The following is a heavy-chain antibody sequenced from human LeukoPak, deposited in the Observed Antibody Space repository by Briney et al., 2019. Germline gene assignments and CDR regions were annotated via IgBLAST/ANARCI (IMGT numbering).Heavy chain of an antibody. CDR3: ARGVDSYGSGSYYAFDP. V-gene: IGHV4-39*07. D-gene: IGHD3-10*01. Sequence: SETLSLTCTVSGGSISSSSYYWGWIRQPPGKGLEWIGSIYYSGSTYYNPSLKSRVTISVDTSKNQFSLKLSSVTAADTAVYYCARGVDSYGSGSYYAFDPWGRGTLVTVSS. CDR2: IYYSGST. CDR1: GGSISSSSYY. J-gene: IGHJ5*02.